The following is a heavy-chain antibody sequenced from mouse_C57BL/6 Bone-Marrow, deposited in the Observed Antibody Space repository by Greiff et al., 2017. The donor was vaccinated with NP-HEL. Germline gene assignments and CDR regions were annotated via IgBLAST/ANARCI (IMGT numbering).Heavy chain of an antibody. CDR2: INPSTGGT. D-gene: IGHD1-1*01. J-gene: IGHJ4*01. CDR1: GYSFTGYY. CDR3: AVVITTVGAKVYYAMDY. Sequence: VQLQQSGPELVKPGASVKISCKVSGYSFTGYYMNWVKQSPEKSLEWIGEINPSTGGTTYNQKFKAKATLTVDKSSSTAYMQLKSLTSEDSAVYYCAVVITTVGAKVYYAMDYWGQGTSVTVSS. V-gene: IGHV1-42*01.